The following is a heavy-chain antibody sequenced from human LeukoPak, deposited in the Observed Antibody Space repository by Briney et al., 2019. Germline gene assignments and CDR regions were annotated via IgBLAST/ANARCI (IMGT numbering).Heavy chain of an antibody. CDR2: ISSSGSTI. V-gene: IGHV3-48*03. CDR1: GFTFSSYE. Sequence: GGSLRLSCAAPGFTFSSYEMNWVRQAPGKGLEWVSYISSSGSTIYYADSVKGRFTISRDNAKNSLYLQMNSLRAEDTAVYYCARDQSSSWYGHAFDIWGQGTMVTVSS. D-gene: IGHD6-13*01. J-gene: IGHJ3*02. CDR3: ARDQSSSWYGHAFDI.